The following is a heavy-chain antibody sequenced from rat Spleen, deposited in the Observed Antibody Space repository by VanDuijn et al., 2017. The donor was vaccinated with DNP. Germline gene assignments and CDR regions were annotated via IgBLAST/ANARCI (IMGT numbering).Heavy chain of an antibody. CDR1: GYSITSNY. J-gene: IGHJ3*01. V-gene: IGHV3-1*01. D-gene: IGHD5-1*01. CDR3: ARGGGLTGSSDWFAY. Sequence: EVQLQESGSGLVKPSQSLSLTCSVTGYSITSNYWGWIRKFPGNKMEYVGHISYSGSTNYNPSLKSRISITRDTSKNLFFLHLNSVTTEDTATYYCARGGGLTGSSDWFAYWGQGTLVTVSS. CDR2: ISYSGST.